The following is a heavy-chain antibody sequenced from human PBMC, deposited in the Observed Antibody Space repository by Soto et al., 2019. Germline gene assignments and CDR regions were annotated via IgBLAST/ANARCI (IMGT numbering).Heavy chain of an antibody. J-gene: IGHJ6*02. Sequence: QVQLVQSGAEVKKPGASVKVSCKASGYTFTSYGISWVRQAPGQGLEWMGWISGYNGNTNYAQKVQDRVTMTTDISTSTAYMELRSLRSDDTAGYYCARDGYCISTPCYVGGGFGMDVWGQGTTVTVSS. V-gene: IGHV1-18*01. D-gene: IGHD2-2*01. CDR2: ISGYNGNT. CDR3: ARDGYCISTPCYVGGGFGMDV. CDR1: GYTFTSYG.